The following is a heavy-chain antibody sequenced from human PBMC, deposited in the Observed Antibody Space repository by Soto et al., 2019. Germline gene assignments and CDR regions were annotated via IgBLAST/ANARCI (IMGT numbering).Heavy chain of an antibody. CDR3: ARGAYSITMVRGVITAPYYFDY. CDR1: GGSISSYY. Sequence: TLSLTCTVSGGSISSYYWSWIRQPPGKGLEWIGYIYYSGSTNYNPSLKSRVTISVDTSKNQFSLKLSSVTAADTAVYYCARGAYSITMVRGVITAPYYFDYWGQGTLVTVSS. V-gene: IGHV4-59*01. CDR2: IYYSGST. J-gene: IGHJ4*02. D-gene: IGHD3-10*01.